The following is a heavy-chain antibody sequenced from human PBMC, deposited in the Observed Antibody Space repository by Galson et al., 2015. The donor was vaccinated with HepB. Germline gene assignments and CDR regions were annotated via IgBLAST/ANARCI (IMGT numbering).Heavy chain of an antibody. CDR3: ARQKDDSFGYYSDAFDI. CDR1: GGSISSSSYY. Sequence: ETLSLTCTVSGGSISSSSYYWGWIRQPPGKGLEWFGNIYYSGSIYYNPSLKSRVTISVDTSKNQFSLKLSSVTAADTAVYYCARQKDDSFGYYSDAFDIWGQGTMVTVSS. V-gene: IGHV4-39*01. CDR2: IYYSGSI. J-gene: IGHJ3*02. D-gene: IGHD3-22*01.